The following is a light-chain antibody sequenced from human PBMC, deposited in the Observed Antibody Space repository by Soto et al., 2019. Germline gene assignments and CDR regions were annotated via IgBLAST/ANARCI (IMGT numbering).Light chain of an antibody. V-gene: IGLV2-11*01. CDR1: SSDVGGYNY. J-gene: IGLJ1*01. CDR2: DVS. CDR3: CSYAGGSTYV. Sequence: QSALTQPRSVSGSPGQSVTISCTGTSSDVGGYNYVSWYQQHPGKAPKLMIYDVSKRPSGVPDRFSGSKSGNTASLTISGLQAEDEAYYYCCSYAGGSTYVFGTGTKLTVL.